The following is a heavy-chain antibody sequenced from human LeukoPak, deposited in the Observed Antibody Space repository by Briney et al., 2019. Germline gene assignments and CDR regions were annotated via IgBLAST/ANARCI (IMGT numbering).Heavy chain of an antibody. J-gene: IGHJ6*03. Sequence: GGSLRLSCAASGFTFSSYGMHWVRQAPGKGLEWVAFIRYDGSKKYYTDSVKGRFTISRDNSKNTLYLQMNSLSAEDTAFYYCAKEELRRITMWGYMDVWGKGTTVAISS. V-gene: IGHV3-30*02. CDR3: AKEELRRITMWGYMDV. CDR2: IRYDGSKK. D-gene: IGHD3-10*02. CDR1: GFTFSSYG.